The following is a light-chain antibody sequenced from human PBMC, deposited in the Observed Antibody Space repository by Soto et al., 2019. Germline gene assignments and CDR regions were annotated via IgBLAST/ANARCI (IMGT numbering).Light chain of an antibody. J-gene: IGKJ1*01. CDR2: DAS. V-gene: IGKV1-5*01. CDR3: QQYSDYSS. Sequence: IQMTQSPSTLSACVGDRVTITCRASQTINKWLAWYQQKPGKAPQLLISDASSLQNGVPSRFSGSGSGTEFTLTISSLRPEDFATYYCQQYSDYSSFGHGTKVDIK. CDR1: QTINKW.